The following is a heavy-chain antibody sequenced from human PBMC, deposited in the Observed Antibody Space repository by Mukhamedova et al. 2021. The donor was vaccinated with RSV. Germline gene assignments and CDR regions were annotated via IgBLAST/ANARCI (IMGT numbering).Heavy chain of an antibody. CDR2: ITRSHNT. J-gene: IGHJ4*02. V-gene: IGHV3-23*01. CDR3: VKDVSDWPPTSDYFDY. Sequence: VRQAPGRGLEWVSGITRSHNTYYADSVKGRFTISRVNSKSTLILQMHNLRAEDTGVYYCVKDVSDWPPTSDYFDYWGQGTLLTVS. D-gene: IGHD2-21*02.